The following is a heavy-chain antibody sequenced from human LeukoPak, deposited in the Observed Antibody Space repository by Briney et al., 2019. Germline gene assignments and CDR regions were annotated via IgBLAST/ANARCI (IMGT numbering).Heavy chain of an antibody. Sequence: ASVKVSCKASGYTFTSYAIHWVRQAPGQRLGWMGWINAGNGNTKYSQEFQGSVTITRDTSASTAYMELSSLRSEDMAVYYCARGGSYLPYFYMDVWGKGTTVTVSS. CDR1: GYTFTSYA. CDR2: INAGNGNT. D-gene: IGHD1-26*01. CDR3: ARGGSYLPYFYMDV. J-gene: IGHJ6*03. V-gene: IGHV1-3*03.